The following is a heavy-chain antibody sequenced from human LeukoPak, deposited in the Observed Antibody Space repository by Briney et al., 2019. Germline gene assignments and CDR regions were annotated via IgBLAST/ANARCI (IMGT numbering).Heavy chain of an antibody. V-gene: IGHV4-34*01. Sequence: SETLSLTCAVYGGSFSGYYWSWIRQPPGKGLEWIGEINHSGRTNYNPSLKSRVTISVDTSKNQFSLKLSSVTAADTAVYYCARRGGYCSSTSCLYRFDPWGQGTLVTVSS. CDR1: GGSFSGYY. J-gene: IGHJ5*02. CDR2: INHSGRT. CDR3: ARRGGYCSSTSCLYRFDP. D-gene: IGHD2-2*01.